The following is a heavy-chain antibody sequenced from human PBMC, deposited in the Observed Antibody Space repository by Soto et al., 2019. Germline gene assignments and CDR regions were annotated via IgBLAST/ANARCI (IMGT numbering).Heavy chain of an antibody. D-gene: IGHD3-9*01. Sequence: RRPPGKGLEWIGEINHSGSTNYNPSLKSRVTISVDTSKNQFSLKLSSVTAADTAVYYCARRLRNYDILTGPLSWGYYFDYWGQGTLVTVSS. CDR2: INHSGST. J-gene: IGHJ4*02. CDR3: ARRLRNYDILTGPLSWGYYFDY. V-gene: IGHV4-34*01.